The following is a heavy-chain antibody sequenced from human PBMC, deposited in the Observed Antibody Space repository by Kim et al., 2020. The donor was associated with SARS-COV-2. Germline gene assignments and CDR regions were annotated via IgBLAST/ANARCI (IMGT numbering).Heavy chain of an antibody. J-gene: IGHJ4*02. V-gene: IGHV3-74*01. D-gene: IGHD2-15*01. CDR2: NIGGGSK. Sequence: NIGGGSKGYADSVKGGFTISRDNAKNTVNLQMKSLRGDDTAVYYCVKGGAHWGQGSLVTVSS. CDR3: VKGGAH.